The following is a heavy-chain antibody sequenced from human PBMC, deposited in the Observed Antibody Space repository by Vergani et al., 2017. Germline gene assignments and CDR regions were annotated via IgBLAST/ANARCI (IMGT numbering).Heavy chain of an antibody. Sequence: QSQLVQSGDEVKKPGASVKVSCKTSGYSFINYGISWVRQAPGQGLEWLGWVSPYNGNTNYGQKIQGRVTMTGDGSIGTAYLEVNNLRSEDTAVYYCARTGGSGYYFQFWGPGTLVTVSS. V-gene: IGHV1-18*01. D-gene: IGHD5-12*01. CDR3: ARTGGSGYYFQF. CDR1: GYSFINYG. CDR2: VSPYNGNT. J-gene: IGHJ1*01.